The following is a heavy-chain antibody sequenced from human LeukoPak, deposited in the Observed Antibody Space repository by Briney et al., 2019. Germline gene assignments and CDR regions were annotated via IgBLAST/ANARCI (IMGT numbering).Heavy chain of an antibody. D-gene: IGHD6-13*01. CDR2: LRYDGNNK. CDR3: ARESAAGTCDY. CDR1: GFTFSSYY. V-gene: IGHV3-33*01. J-gene: IGHJ4*02. Sequence: PGRSLRLSCAASGFTFSSYYMHWVRQAPGKGLEWVADLRYDGNNKYYAESVKGRYTISRDNSKNTLYLQMNSLRAEDTAVYYCARESAAGTCDYWGQGTLVTVSS.